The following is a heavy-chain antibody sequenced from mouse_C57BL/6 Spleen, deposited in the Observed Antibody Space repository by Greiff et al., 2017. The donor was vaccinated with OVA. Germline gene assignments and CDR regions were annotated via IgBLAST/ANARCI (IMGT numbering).Heavy chain of an antibody. CDR1: GFTFTDYY. CDR2: IRNNANGYTT. J-gene: IGHJ1*03. Sequence: EVQVVESGGGLVQPGGSLSLSCAASGFTFTDYYMSWVRQPPGKALEWLGFIRNNANGYTTEYSASVKGRFTISRENSQSILYLQMNALRAEDNADYSGAKYDSEGYYVNWYFDVWGTGTTVTVSS. CDR3: AKYDSEGYYVNWYFDV. V-gene: IGHV7-3*01. D-gene: IGHD2-3*01.